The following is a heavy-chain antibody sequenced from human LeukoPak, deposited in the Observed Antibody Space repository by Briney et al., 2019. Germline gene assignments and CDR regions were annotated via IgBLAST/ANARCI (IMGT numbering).Heavy chain of an antibody. Sequence: GGSLRLSCAASGYRFRDYSMNLVPRATGKGVEWISYFGYDSGNTNYADPVRGRFTLSGDRAKNTLYLQMHSLRVEDTAVYYCARDYKYAFDNWGQGTLVTVSS. D-gene: IGHD5-24*01. V-gene: IGHV3-48*01. CDR1: GYRFRDYS. CDR2: FGYDSGNT. J-gene: IGHJ4*02. CDR3: ARDYKYAFDN.